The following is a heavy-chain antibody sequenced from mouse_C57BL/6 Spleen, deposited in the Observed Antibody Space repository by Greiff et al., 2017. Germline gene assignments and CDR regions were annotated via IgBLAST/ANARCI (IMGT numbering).Heavy chain of an antibody. V-gene: IGHV1-69*01. CDR1: GYTFTSYW. J-gene: IGHJ2*01. CDR2: IDPSDSYT. Sequence: VQLQQPGAELVMPGASVKLSCKASGYTFTSYWMHWVKQRPGQGLEWIGEIDPSDSYTNYNQKFKGKSTLTVDKSSSTAYMQLSSLTSEDSAVYYCARRFITTVVADYFDYWGQGTTLTVSS. D-gene: IGHD1-1*01. CDR3: ARRFITTVVADYFDY.